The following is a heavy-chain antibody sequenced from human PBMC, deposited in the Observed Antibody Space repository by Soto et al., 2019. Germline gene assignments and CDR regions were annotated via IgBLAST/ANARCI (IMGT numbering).Heavy chain of an antibody. D-gene: IGHD5-12*01. Sequence: QVQLVESGGGVVQPGRSLRLSCAASGFTFSSYGMHWVRQAPGKGLEWVAVISYDGSNKYYADSVKGRFTISRDNSENTLYLQMNSLRAEDTAVYYCAKAPYSGYEIGYWGQGTLVTVSS. V-gene: IGHV3-30*18. CDR2: ISYDGSNK. CDR1: GFTFSSYG. J-gene: IGHJ4*02. CDR3: AKAPYSGYEIGY.